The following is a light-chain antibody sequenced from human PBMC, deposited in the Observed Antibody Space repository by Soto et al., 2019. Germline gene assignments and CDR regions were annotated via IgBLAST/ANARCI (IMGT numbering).Light chain of an antibody. CDR1: QSLSGSY. Sequence: EIVLTQSPGTLSLSPGERATLSCRASQSLSGSYLAWYQQKPGQAPRLLIYGASSRATGIPDRFSGSGSGXXXTLXXSRLXPEXXAXYYCQQYGSSPLTFGGGTKVEIK. CDR2: GAS. V-gene: IGKV3-20*01. CDR3: QQYGSSPLT. J-gene: IGKJ4*01.